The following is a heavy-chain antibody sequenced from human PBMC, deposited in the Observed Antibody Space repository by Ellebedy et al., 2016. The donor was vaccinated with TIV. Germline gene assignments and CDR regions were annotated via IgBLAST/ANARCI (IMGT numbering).Heavy chain of an antibody. D-gene: IGHD6-19*01. J-gene: IGHJ4*02. CDR2: INPNSGGT. CDR1: RYTFTGYY. Sequence: ASVKVSXKASRYTFTGYYMHWVRQAPGQGLEWMGWINPNSGGTNYAQKFQGRVTMTRDTSISTAYMELSRLRSDDTAVYYCAREVAVAVPFDYWGQGTLVTVSS. V-gene: IGHV1-2*02. CDR3: AREVAVAVPFDY.